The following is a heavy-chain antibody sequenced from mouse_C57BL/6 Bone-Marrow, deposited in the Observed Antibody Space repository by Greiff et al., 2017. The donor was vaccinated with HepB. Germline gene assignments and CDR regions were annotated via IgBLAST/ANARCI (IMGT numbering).Heavy chain of an antibody. V-gene: IGHV1-69*01. J-gene: IGHJ2*01. CDR3: ARGLRNDFDY. CDR1: GYTFTSYW. Sequence: QVQLQQPGAELVMPGASVKLSCKASGYTFTSYWMHWVKQRPGQGLEWIGEIDPSDSYTNYNQKFKGKSTLTVDKSSSTAYMQLSSLTSEDSAVYDCARGLRNDFDYWGQGTTLTVSS. D-gene: IGHD1-1*01. CDR2: IDPSDSYT.